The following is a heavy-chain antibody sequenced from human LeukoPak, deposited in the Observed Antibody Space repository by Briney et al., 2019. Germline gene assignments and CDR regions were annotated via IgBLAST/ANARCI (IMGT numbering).Heavy chain of an antibody. CDR1: GGSISSSSYY. D-gene: IGHD3-22*01. CDR3: AREGYYDTSASGAFDI. CDR2: IYYSGNT. V-gene: IGHV4-39*07. J-gene: IGHJ3*02. Sequence: PSETLSLTCTVSGGSISSSSYYWGWIRQPPGKGLEWIESIYYSGNTYYNPSLKSRVTISVDTSKNQFSLKLSSVTAADTAVYYCAREGYYDTSASGAFDIWGQGTMVTVSS.